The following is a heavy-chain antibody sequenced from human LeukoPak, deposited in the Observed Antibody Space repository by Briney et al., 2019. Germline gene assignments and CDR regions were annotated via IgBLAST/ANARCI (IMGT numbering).Heavy chain of an antibody. CDR1: GFTFSSYG. Sequence: PGGSLRLSCAASGFTFSSYGMHWVRQAPGKGLEWVAFIRYDGSNKYYADSVKGRFTISRDNSKNTLYLQMNSLRAEDTAVYYCAKAIAAAGPTFDYWGQGTLVTVSS. J-gene: IGHJ4*02. CDR3: AKAIAAAGPTFDY. CDR2: IRYDGSNK. V-gene: IGHV3-30*02. D-gene: IGHD6-13*01.